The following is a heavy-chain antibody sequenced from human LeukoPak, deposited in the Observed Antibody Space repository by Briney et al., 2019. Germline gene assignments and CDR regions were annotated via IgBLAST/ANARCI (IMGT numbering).Heavy chain of an antibody. CDR2: LFNNGGST. D-gene: IGHD3-22*01. J-gene: IGHJ4*02. CDR1: GFNFWLYL. CDR3: ARGGSDYGSGGYHWPFDN. Sequence: GGPLRHFCAASGFNFWLYLVFDVGPAPGKGLEYVSALFNNGGSTNYESSVKSRVTISRDKSKNTLYLKMGSVRPEDMAVYYCARGGSDYGSGGYHWPFDNWGQGTLVTVSS. V-gene: IGHV3-64*01.